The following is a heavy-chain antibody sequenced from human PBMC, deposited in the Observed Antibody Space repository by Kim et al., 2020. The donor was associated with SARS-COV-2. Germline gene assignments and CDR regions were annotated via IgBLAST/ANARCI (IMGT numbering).Heavy chain of an antibody. J-gene: IGHJ4*02. D-gene: IGHD3-10*01. CDR3: ARVISGYGSGSYFQFDY. V-gene: IGHV4-39*07. Sequence: LTRRVTISVDTSKNQFSLKLSSVSAADTAVYYCARVISGYGSGSYFQFDYWGQGTLVTVSS.